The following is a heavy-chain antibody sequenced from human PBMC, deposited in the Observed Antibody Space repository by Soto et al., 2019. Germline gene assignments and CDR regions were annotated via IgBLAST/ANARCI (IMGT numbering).Heavy chain of an antibody. J-gene: IGHJ6*02. CDR1: GYTFTSYD. V-gene: IGHV1-8*01. CDR3: AREGVRGMAV. D-gene: IGHD3-16*01. CDR2: MNPNSANT. Sequence: QVQLVQSGAEVKKPGASVKVSCKASGYTFTSYDINWVRQATGQGLEWMGWMNPNSANTGYAQKFXXRGTMTRNTSISTAAMELSSLGSEATAVYYCAREGVRGMAVWGQGTTVTVSS.